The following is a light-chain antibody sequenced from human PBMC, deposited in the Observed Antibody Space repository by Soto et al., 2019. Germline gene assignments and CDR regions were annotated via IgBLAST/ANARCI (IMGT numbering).Light chain of an antibody. CDR2: DAS. J-gene: IGKJ4*01. CDR3: QEGTYWPA. V-gene: IGKV3-11*01. CDR1: QSVSSY. Sequence: EILFTQSSATLSFSPGERAPLSFRASQSVSSYLAWYQQKPGQAPRLIIYDASVRATGIPARFSGSGSGTDFTLTISSLEPEDFAVYYCQEGTYWPAFGGGTKVDI.